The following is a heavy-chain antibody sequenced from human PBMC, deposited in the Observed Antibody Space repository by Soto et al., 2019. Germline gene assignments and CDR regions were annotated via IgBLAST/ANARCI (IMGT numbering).Heavy chain of an antibody. J-gene: IGHJ6*02. CDR2: TYYRSKWYN. Sequence: SQTLSLTCAISVDSVSSNSAAWNWIRQSPSRGLEWLGRTYYRSKWYNDYAVSVKSRITINPDTSKNQFSLQLNSVTPEDTAVYYCARGGVPAAFYYYYGMDVWGQGTTVTVSS. V-gene: IGHV6-1*01. D-gene: IGHD2-2*01. CDR3: ARGGVPAAFYYYYGMDV. CDR1: VDSVSSNSAA.